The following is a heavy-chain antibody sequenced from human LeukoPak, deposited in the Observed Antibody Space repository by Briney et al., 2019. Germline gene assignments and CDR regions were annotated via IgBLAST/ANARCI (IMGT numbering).Heavy chain of an antibody. Sequence: SETLSLTCTVSGGSISSGSYYWSWIRQPAGKGLEWIGRIYTSGSTNYSPSLKSRVTISVDTSKNQFSLKLSSVTAADTAVYYCARDREKSSNWGNFDYWGQGTLVTVSS. J-gene: IGHJ4*02. CDR3: ARDREKSSNWGNFDY. CDR2: IYTSGST. D-gene: IGHD6-13*01. V-gene: IGHV4-61*02. CDR1: GGSISSGSYY.